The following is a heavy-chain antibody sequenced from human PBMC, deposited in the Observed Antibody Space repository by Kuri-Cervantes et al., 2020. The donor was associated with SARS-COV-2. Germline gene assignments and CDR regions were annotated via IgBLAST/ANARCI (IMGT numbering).Heavy chain of an antibody. D-gene: IGHD2-15*01. CDR3: ARDGRDYQESGGFRIDS. J-gene: IGHJ5*01. CDR1: GIRFNHYS. Sequence: GESLKISWVSFGIRFNHYSMNWVRQAPGKGLEWIAYITSFSGSIYYADYVKGRFTISRDNAERSLFLQMNDLRADDTAVYFCARDGRDYQESGGFRIDSWGQGTLVTVSS. CDR2: ITSFSGSI. V-gene: IGHV3-48*01.